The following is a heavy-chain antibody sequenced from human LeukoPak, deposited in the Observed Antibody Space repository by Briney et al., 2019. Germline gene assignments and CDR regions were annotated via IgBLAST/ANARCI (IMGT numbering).Heavy chain of an antibody. V-gene: IGHV3-23*01. J-gene: IGHJ4*02. CDR1: GGSISSSTYY. Sequence: PSETLSLTCTVSGGSISSSTYYWGWIRQAPGKGLEWVSAISGSGGSTYYADSVKGRFTISRDNSKNTLYLQMNSLRAEDTAVYYCAKDVGLKPSGPFDYWGQGTLVTVSS. CDR2: ISGSGGST. CDR3: AKDVGLKPSGPFDY. D-gene: IGHD1-26*01.